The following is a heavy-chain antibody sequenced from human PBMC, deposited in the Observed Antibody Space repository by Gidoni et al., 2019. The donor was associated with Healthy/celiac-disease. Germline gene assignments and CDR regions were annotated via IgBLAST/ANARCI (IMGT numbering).Heavy chain of an antibody. CDR2: ISWNSGSI. CDR3: AKDRGSGYHTPDAFDI. V-gene: IGHV3-9*01. CDR1: GFTFDDYA. Sequence: EVQLVESGGGLVQPGRSLRLSCAASGFTFDDYAMHWVRQAPGKGLEWVSGISWNSGSIGYADSVKGRFTISRDNAKNSLYLQMNSLRAEDTALYYCAKDRGSGYHTPDAFDIWGQGTMVTVSS. J-gene: IGHJ3*02. D-gene: IGHD5-12*01.